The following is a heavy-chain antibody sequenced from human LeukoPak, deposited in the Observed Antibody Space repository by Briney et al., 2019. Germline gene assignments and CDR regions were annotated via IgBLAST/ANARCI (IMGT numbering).Heavy chain of an antibody. CDR2: ISGSGGST. CDR3: AKGMLNYGGAFDI. D-gene: IGHD1-7*01. CDR1: GFTFSSYS. J-gene: IGHJ3*02. V-gene: IGHV3-23*01. Sequence: GGSLRLSCAAPGFTFSSYSMNWVRQAPGKGLEWVSAISGSGGSTYYADSVKGRFTISRDNSKNTLYLQMNSLRAEDTAVYYCAKGMLNYGGAFDIWGQGTMVTVSS.